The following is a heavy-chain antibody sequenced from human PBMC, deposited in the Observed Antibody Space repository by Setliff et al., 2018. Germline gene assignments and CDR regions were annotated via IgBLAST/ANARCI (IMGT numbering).Heavy chain of an antibody. CDR2: IYPGDSDT. Sequence: GESLTISCQGSGYSFTSYWIGWVRQMPGKGLEWMGIIYPGDSDTRYSPSFQGQVTILADQSISTAYLQWSSLKASDTAMYYCARRQRFGGSATDFDYWGQGTLVTVSS. CDR3: ARRQRFGGSATDFDY. CDR1: GYSFTSYW. V-gene: IGHV5-51*01. J-gene: IGHJ4*02. D-gene: IGHD3-10*01.